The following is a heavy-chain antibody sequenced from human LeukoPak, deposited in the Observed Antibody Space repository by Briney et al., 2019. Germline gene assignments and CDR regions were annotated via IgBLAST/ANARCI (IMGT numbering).Heavy chain of an antibody. D-gene: IGHD3-3*01. J-gene: IGHJ3*02. Sequence: PSETLSLTCAVSGGSISSSNWWSWVRQPPGKGLEWIGEIYHSGSTNYNPSLKSRVTISVDKSKNQFSLKLSSVTAADTAVYYCARDSDDFWSGSAAFDIWGQGTMVTVSS. CDR3: ARDSDDFWSGSAAFDI. CDR2: IYHSGST. V-gene: IGHV4-4*02. CDR1: GGSISSSNW.